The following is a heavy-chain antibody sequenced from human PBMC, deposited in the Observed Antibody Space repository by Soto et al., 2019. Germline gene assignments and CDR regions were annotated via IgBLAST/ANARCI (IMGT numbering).Heavy chain of an antibody. CDR2: INSDGSST. J-gene: IGHJ4*02. CDR1: GFTFSSYW. CDR3: AREGRGYGDWLDY. D-gene: IGHD4-17*01. V-gene: IGHV3-74*01. Sequence: EVQLVESGGGLVQPGGSLRLSCAASGFTFSSYWMHWVRQAPGKGLVWVSRINSDGSSTSYTDSVKGRFTISRDNAKNTLYLQMNSLRAEDTAVYYCAREGRGYGDWLDYWGQGTLVTVSS.